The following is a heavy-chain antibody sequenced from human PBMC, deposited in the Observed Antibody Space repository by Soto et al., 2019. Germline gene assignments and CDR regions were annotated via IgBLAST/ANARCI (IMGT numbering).Heavy chain of an antibody. CDR2: ISYDGSNK. CDR1: GFTFSSYA. Sequence: QVQLVESGGGVVQPGRSLRLSCAASGFTFSSYAMHWVRQAPGKGLEWVAVISYDGSNKYYADSVKGRFTISRDNSKNTLYLQMNSLRTEDTAVYYCARGAIAAAGTYYFHYWGQGTLVTVSS. V-gene: IGHV3-30-3*01. CDR3: ARGAIAAAGTYYFHY. D-gene: IGHD6-13*01. J-gene: IGHJ4*02.